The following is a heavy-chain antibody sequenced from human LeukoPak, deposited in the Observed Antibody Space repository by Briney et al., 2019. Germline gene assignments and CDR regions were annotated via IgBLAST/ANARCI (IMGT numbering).Heavy chain of an antibody. Sequence: GGSLRLSCAASGFTFSSYEMNWVRQAPGKGLEWISYISSSGSTIYYADSVKGRFTFSRDNAKNSLYLQMNSLRAEDMAVYYCARVGYTSYYYYGMDVWGQGTTVTVSS. V-gene: IGHV3-48*03. CDR3: ARVGYTSYYYYGMDV. D-gene: IGHD6-13*01. CDR2: ISSSGSTI. J-gene: IGHJ6*02. CDR1: GFTFSSYE.